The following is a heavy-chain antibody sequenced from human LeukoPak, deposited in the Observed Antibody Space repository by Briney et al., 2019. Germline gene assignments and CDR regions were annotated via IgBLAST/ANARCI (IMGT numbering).Heavy chain of an antibody. V-gene: IGHV1-18*01. J-gene: IGHJ4*02. Sequence: ASVKVSCKASVYTFIADGISWVRQAPGQGLEWMGWISSYNGNTNYAQKFQGRVTMTTDTSTSTAYMELRSLRSDDTAVYYCARKNWEAYDYWGQGTLVTVSS. CDR2: ISSYNGNT. CDR1: VYTFIADG. D-gene: IGHD7-27*01. CDR3: ARKNWEAYDY.